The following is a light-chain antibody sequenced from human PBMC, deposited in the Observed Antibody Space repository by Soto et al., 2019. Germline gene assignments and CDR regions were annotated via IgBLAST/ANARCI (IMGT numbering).Light chain of an antibody. V-gene: IGLV1-47*01. CDR1: SSNIGSKY. J-gene: IGLJ2*01. CDR3: AAWDDSLSGVV. Sequence: QSVLTQPPSTSGTPGQRVTISCSGSSSNIGSKYVYWYQQLPGTAPKLLMYRDNQRSSGVPDRFSGSKSGTSASLAISWLRSDDEADYYCAAWDDSLSGVVFGGGTKLTVL. CDR2: RDN.